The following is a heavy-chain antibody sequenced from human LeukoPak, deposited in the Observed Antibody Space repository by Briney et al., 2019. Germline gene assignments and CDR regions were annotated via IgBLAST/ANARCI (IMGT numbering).Heavy chain of an antibody. V-gene: IGHV4-59*01. CDR1: GGSISSYY. Sequence: SETLSLTCTVSGGSISSYYWSWIRQPPGKGLEWIGYIYYSGSTNYNPSLKSRVTISVDTSKNQFSLKLSSVTAADTAVYYCARVRVGFGESMVDYWGQGTLVTVSS. CDR3: ARVRVGFGESMVDY. J-gene: IGHJ4*02. CDR2: IYYSGST. D-gene: IGHD3-10*01.